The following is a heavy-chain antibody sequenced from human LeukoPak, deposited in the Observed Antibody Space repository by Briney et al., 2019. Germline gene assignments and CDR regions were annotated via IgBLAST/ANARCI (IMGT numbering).Heavy chain of an antibody. CDR2: INAGNGNT. V-gene: IGHV1-3*01. Sequence: ALVKVSCKASGYTFTSYAMHWVRQAPGQRLEWMGWINAGNGNTKYSQKFQGRVTITRDASASTAYMELSSLRSEDTAVYYCAREARSSGWPNWFDPWGQGTLVTVSS. CDR1: GYTFTSYA. D-gene: IGHD6-19*01. CDR3: AREARSSGWPNWFDP. J-gene: IGHJ5*02.